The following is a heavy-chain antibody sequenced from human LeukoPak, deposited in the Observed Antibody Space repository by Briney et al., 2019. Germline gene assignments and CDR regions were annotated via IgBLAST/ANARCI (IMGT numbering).Heavy chain of an antibody. Sequence: PGGSLRLSCAASGFTFSSYNMNWVRQAPGKGLEWVSSISSSSSYIYYADSVKGRFTISRDNAKNSLYLQMNSLRAEDTAVYYCARDRRTEDIVVVPAAMPPNWFDPWGQGTLVTVSS. D-gene: IGHD2-2*01. CDR1: GFTFSSYN. V-gene: IGHV3-21*01. J-gene: IGHJ5*02. CDR3: ARDRRTEDIVVVPAAMPPNWFDP. CDR2: ISSSSSYI.